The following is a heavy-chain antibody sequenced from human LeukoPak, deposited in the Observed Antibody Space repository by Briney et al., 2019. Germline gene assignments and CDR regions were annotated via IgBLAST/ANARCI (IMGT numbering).Heavy chain of an antibody. CDR1: GYAFTTYA. V-gene: IGHV1-69*13. D-gene: IGHD5-24*01. Sequence: SVKVSCKASGYAFTTYAMHWVRQAPGQGLEWMGGIIPIFGTANYAQKFQGRVTITADESTSTAYMGLSSLRSEDTAVYYCARTSREMTTSTGYFDYWGQGTLVTVSS. J-gene: IGHJ4*02. CDR3: ARTSREMTTSTGYFDY. CDR2: IIPIFGTA.